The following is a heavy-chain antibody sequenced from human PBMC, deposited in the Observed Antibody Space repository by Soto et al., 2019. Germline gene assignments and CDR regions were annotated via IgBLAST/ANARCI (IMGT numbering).Heavy chain of an antibody. CDR1: CGSISSYY. CDR3: ARAVVGATKAFDI. J-gene: IGHJ3*02. CDR2: IYYSGST. Sequence: PSETLSLTCTVSCGSISSYYWSWIRQPPGKGLEWIGYIYYSGSTNCNPSLKSRVTISVDTSKNQFSLKLSSVTAADTAVYYCARAVVGATKAFDIWGQGTMVT. V-gene: IGHV4-59*01. D-gene: IGHD1-26*01.